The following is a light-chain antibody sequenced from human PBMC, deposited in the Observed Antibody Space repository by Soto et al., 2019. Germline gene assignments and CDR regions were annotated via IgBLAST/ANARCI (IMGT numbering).Light chain of an antibody. V-gene: IGKV1-39*01. CDR1: QSISSY. Sequence: DIQMTQSPSSLSASVGDRVTIICRASQSISSYLNWYQQKPGKAPKLLIYAASSLQSGVPSRFSGSGSGTDFTLTISSLQPEDFATYYCQQSYSTLTFGGGTKGDIK. CDR2: AAS. J-gene: IGKJ4*01. CDR3: QQSYSTLT.